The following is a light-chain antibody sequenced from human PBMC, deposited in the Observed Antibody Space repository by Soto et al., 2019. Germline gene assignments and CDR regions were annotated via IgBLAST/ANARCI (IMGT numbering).Light chain of an antibody. CDR1: SSNIGNNF. V-gene: IGLV1-47*01. CDR2: SDN. Sequence: QSVLTQPPSVSETPGQRVTISCSGSSSNIGNNFVYWYQHLPGAAPTLVVYSDNHRPSGVPVRFSGSKSGTSASLTISGLRSEDEATYYCATWDDSLSGFVVFGGGTQLTV. J-gene: IGLJ7*01. CDR3: ATWDDSLSGFVV.